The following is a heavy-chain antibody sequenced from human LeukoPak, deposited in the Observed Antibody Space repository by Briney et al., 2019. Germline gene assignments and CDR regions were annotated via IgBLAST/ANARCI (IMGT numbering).Heavy chain of an antibody. CDR2: INPSGGST. V-gene: IGHV1-46*01. CDR3: AKDPHLFHDFWSGYPRGGPFDY. D-gene: IGHD3-3*01. CDR1: GYTFTSYY. Sequence: GASVKVSCKASGYTFTSYYMHWVRQAPGQGLEWMGIINPSGGSTSYAQKFQGRVTMTRDTSTSTVYMELSSLRAEDTAVYYCAKDPHLFHDFWSGYPRGGPFDYWGQGTLVTVSS. J-gene: IGHJ4*02.